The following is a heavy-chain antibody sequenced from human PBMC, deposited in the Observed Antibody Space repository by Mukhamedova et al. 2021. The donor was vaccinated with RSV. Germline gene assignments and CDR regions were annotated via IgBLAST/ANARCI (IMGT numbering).Heavy chain of an antibody. V-gene: IGHV3-48*03. Sequence: SGRTIHYADSVNGRFTISRDNAKNSLHLQMNSLRAEDTALYYCVKDHPVLECWGQGTLVTVSS. J-gene: IGHJ1*01. CDR2: SGRTI. CDR3: VKDHPVLEC.